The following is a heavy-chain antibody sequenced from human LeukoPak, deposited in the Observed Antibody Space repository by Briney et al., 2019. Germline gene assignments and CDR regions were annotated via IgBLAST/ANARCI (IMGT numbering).Heavy chain of an antibody. J-gene: IGHJ4*02. Sequence: GSSVKVSCKASGGTFSSYAISWVRQAPGQGLEWMGGIIPIFGTANYAQKFQGRATITTDESTSTAYMELSSLRSEDTAVYYRASRLVGRSDYYDSLGYYLDYCGQGTLVTVSS. D-gene: IGHD3-22*01. CDR2: IIPIFGTA. CDR1: GGTFSSYA. CDR3: ASRLVGRSDYYDSLGYYLDY. V-gene: IGHV1-69*05.